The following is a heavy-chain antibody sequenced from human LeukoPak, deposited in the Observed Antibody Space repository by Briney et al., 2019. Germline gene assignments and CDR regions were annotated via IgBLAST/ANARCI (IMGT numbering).Heavy chain of an antibody. CDR3: ARYCSSTSCYDY. CDR1: GFTFRDSY. Sequence: GGSLRLSCAAPGFTFRDSYMSWIRQAPGKGREWGSYISSSSSYTNYADSVKGRFTISRDNAKNSLYLQMNSLRAEDTAVYYCARYCSSTSCYDYWGQGTLVTVSS. J-gene: IGHJ4*02. D-gene: IGHD2-2*01. V-gene: IGHV3-11*03. CDR2: ISSSSSYT.